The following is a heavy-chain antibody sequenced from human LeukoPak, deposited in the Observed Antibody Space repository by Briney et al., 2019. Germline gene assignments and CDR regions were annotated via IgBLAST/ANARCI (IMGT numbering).Heavy chain of an antibody. CDR1: GYTFTSYD. CDR2: MNPSSGNT. J-gene: IGHJ4*02. Sequence: ASVKVSCKASGYTFTSYDINWVRQATGLGLEWWGWMNPSSGNTGYAQKFQGRVTMTRNTSISTAYMELSSLRSEDTAVYYCARGGGYCGRISCPYYFDYWGQGSLVAVSS. V-gene: IGHV1-8*01. D-gene: IGHD2-15*01. CDR3: ARGGGYCGRISCPYYFDY.